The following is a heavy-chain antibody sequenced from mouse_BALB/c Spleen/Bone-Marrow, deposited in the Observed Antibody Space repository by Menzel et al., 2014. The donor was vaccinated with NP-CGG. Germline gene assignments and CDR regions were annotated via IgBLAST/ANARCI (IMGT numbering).Heavy chain of an antibody. Sequence: EVMLVESGGGLVKPGGSLKLSCAASGFTFSNFAMSWVRQTPDKRLEWVASISSGGSAYYPDSVKGRLSISTDNARDILFLQMSSLRSEDTAMYYCARGYDYDFDYWGQGTTLTLSS. V-gene: IGHV5-6-5*01. CDR1: GFTFSNFA. CDR3: ARGYDYDFDY. J-gene: IGHJ2*01. CDR2: ISSGGSA. D-gene: IGHD2-4*01.